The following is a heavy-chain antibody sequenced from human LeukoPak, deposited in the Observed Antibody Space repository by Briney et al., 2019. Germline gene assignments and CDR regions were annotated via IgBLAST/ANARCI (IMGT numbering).Heavy chain of an antibody. CDR2: IYYSGST. Sequence: SETLSLTCTVSGGSIRNYYWSWIRQPPGKGLEWIGYIYYSGSTNYNPSLKSRVTISVDTSKNQFSLKLSSVTAADTAVYYCARSPIAAAGTYFQHWGQGTLVTVSS. J-gene: IGHJ1*01. CDR3: ARSPIAAAGTYFQH. CDR1: GGSIRNYY. D-gene: IGHD6-13*01. V-gene: IGHV4-59*01.